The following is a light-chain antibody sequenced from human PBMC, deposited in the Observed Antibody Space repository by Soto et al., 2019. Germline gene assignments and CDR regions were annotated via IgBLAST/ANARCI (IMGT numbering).Light chain of an antibody. V-gene: IGLV1-51*01. CDR2: DNS. J-gene: IGLJ1*01. CDR3: GAWDTSLSRYV. Sequence: QSVLTQPPSVSAAPGQTVAISCSGSSSNIGSNYVSWYQQLPGTAPRLLIYDNSKRPSGIPDRLSGSKSGTSATLGITGLQTGDEADYYCGAWDTSLSRYVFGTGTKVTVL. CDR1: SSNIGSNY.